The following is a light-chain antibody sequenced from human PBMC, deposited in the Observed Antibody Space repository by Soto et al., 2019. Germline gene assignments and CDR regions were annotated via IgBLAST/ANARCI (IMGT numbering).Light chain of an antibody. Sequence: EIVLTQFPATLSVSPGERATLSCRASQSVSRNIAWYQHKPGQAPRLLIYVASTRATGVPARFSGGGSGTEFTLTISSLQSEDFAVYYCPQYNNWPRTFGQGTKVDIK. CDR1: QSVSRN. J-gene: IGKJ1*01. CDR3: PQYNNWPRT. CDR2: VAS. V-gene: IGKV3D-15*01.